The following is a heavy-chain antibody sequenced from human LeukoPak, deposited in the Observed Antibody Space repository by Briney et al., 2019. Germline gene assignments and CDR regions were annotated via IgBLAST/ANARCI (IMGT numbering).Heavy chain of an antibody. Sequence: ASVKVSCKASGYTFTGYYMHWVRRAPGQGLEWMGWINPNSGGTNYAQKFQGRVTMTRDTSISTAYMELSRLRSDDTAVYYCARAYSSSWYFNWFDPWGQGTLVTVYS. CDR1: GYTFTGYY. V-gene: IGHV1-2*02. D-gene: IGHD6-13*01. CDR3: ARAYSSSWYFNWFDP. J-gene: IGHJ5*02. CDR2: INPNSGGT.